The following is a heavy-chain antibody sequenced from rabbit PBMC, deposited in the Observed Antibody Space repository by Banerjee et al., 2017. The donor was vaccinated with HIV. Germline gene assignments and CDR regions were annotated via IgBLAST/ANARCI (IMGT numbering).Heavy chain of an antibody. J-gene: IGHJ3*01. D-gene: IGHD4-1*01. Sequence: QSLEESGGDLVKPEGSLTLTCTASGFSFSSSYWICWVRQAPGKGLELIACIYTNGGSTWYASWVNGRFTISRSTSLNTVDLKMTSLTAADTASYFCARDLAGAIGWNFGLWGQGTLVTVS. CDR1: GFSFSSSYW. CDR2: IYTNGGST. CDR3: ARDLAGAIGWNFGL. V-gene: IGHV1S43*01.